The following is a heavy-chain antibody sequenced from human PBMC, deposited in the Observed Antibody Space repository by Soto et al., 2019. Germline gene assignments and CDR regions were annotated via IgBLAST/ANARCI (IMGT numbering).Heavy chain of an antibody. CDR3: TRDAYYDFWSGYPAYYYYYMDV. CDR1: GFTFSNAW. V-gene: IGHV3-74*01. D-gene: IGHD3-3*01. J-gene: IGHJ6*03. CDR2: INGDGSST. Sequence: PGGSLRLSCAASGFTFSNAWMSWVRQAPGKGLVWVSRINGDGSSTTHADSVRGRFTISRDNTKNTLYLQMNSLRAEDTAVYYCTRDAYYDFWSGYPAYYYYYMDVWGKGTTVTVSS.